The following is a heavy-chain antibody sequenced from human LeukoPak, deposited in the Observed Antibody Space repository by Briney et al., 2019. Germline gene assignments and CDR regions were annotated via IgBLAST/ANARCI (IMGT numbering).Heavy chain of an antibody. J-gene: IGHJ6*03. CDR1: GLTFSSYA. D-gene: IGHD2-2*01. CDR3: AKDPADCSGTTCQFHFYYYMDV. Sequence: PGGSLRLSCAAPGLTFSSYAMSWVRQAPGKGLEWVSGISNSGDKTYYIDSVKGRFTISRDSSKNTLYLQMNSLRAEDTAIYYCAKDPADCSGTTCQFHFYYYMDVWGKGTTVTVSS. CDR2: ISNSGDKT. V-gene: IGHV3-23*01.